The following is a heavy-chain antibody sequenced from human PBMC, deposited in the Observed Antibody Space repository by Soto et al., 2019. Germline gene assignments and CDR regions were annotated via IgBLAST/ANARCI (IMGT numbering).Heavy chain of an antibody. Sequence: SETLSLTCAVSGYSISRGYYWGWIRQPPGKGLEWIGSIYHSGSTYYNPSLKSRVTISVDTSKNHFSLKLSSVTAADTAVYYCARATYSSLDPWGQGTLVTVSS. CDR2: IYHSGST. CDR3: ARATYSSLDP. CDR1: GYSISRGYY. V-gene: IGHV4-38-2*01. J-gene: IGHJ5*02. D-gene: IGHD6-19*01.